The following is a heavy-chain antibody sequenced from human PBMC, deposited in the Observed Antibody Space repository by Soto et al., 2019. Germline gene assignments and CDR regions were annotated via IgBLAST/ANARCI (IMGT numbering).Heavy chain of an antibody. D-gene: IGHD5-12*01. CDR3: ARGIRGHYAFDV. J-gene: IGHJ3*01. Sequence: EVQLEESGGDLVQPGGSLRLSCAASGITFSSYWMHWVRQAPGKGLVWVSRVKTDGSTYYADSVKDRFTIFRDNAKNTLYLQMNSLTVEDTAVYYCARGIRGHYAFDVWGQGTMVTVSS. V-gene: IGHV3-74*02. CDR2: VKTDGST. CDR1: GITFSSYW.